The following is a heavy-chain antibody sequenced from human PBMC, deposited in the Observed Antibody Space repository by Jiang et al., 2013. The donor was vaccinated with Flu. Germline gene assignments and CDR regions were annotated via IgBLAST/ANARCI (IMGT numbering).Heavy chain of an antibody. J-gene: IGHJ2*01. Sequence: GSGLVKPSGTLSLTCAVSGDSISNEDWWSWVRQPPGKGLEWIGEIHHSGNTNYNPSLKSRVTFSLDKSKNQFSLKLTSMTAADTAVYYCARGPIDYNGVLYWYFDFWGRGTLVNVSS. CDR2: IHHSGNT. V-gene: IGHV4-4*02. CDR3: ARGPIDYNGVLYWYFDF. D-gene: IGHD4/OR15-4a*01. CDR1: GDSISNEDW.